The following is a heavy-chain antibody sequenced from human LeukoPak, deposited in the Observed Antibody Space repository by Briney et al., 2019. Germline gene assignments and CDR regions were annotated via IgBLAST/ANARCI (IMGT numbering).Heavy chain of an antibody. CDR2: ISYDGSNK. CDR3: ARDSIAARPFAYYYYYMDV. J-gene: IGHJ6*03. D-gene: IGHD6-6*01. V-gene: IGHV3-30*04. Sequence: GGSLRLSCAASGFTFSSYAMHWVRQAPGKGLEWVAVISYDGSNKYYADSVKGRFTISRDNSKNTLYLQMNSLRAEDTAVYYCARDSIAARPFAYYYYYMDVWGKGTTVTVSS. CDR1: GFTFSSYA.